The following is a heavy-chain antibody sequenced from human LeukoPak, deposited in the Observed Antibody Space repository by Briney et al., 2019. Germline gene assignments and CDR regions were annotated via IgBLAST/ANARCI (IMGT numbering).Heavy chain of an antibody. V-gene: IGHV1-69*06. Sequence: SVKVSCKASGGTFSSYAISWVRQAPGQGLEWMGGIIPIFGTANYAQKFQGRVTITADKSTSTAYMELSSLRSEDTAVYYCACGVFCSGGSCYGEYYYYYMDVWGKGTTVTVSS. CDR1: GGTFSSYA. D-gene: IGHD2-15*01. CDR3: ACGVFCSGGSCYGEYYYYYMDV. CDR2: IIPIFGTA. J-gene: IGHJ6*03.